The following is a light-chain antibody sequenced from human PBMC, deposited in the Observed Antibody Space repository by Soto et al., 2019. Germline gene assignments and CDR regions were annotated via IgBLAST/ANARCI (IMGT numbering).Light chain of an antibody. CDR3: QQYYSTPLT. CDR2: WAS. CDR1: QSVLYSSNNKNH. J-gene: IGKJ1*01. Sequence: DIVMTQSPDSLAVSLGERATINCKSSQSVLYSSNNKNHLTWFQQKPGQPPKLLIYWASTRESGVPDRFSGSGSGTAFTLTISSLQAEDVAVYYCQQYYSTPLTFGQGTKVDIK. V-gene: IGKV4-1*01.